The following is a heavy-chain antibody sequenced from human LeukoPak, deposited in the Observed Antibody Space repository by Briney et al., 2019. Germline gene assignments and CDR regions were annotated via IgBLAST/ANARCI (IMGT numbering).Heavy chain of an antibody. V-gene: IGHV1-69*11. CDR1: GGTFSSHA. Sequence: SVKVSCKASGGTFSSHAISWVRQAPGQGLEWMGRIIPILGTTNYAQKFQGRVTITTDESTSTAYMELSSLRSGETAVYYCAIEGYDFWSRYPLYYFDYWGQGTLVTVSS. CDR2: IIPILGTT. CDR3: AIEGYDFWSRYPLYYFDY. J-gene: IGHJ4*02. D-gene: IGHD3-3*01.